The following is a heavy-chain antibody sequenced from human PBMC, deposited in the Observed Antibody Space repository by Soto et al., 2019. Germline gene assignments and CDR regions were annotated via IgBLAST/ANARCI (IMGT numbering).Heavy chain of an antibody. CDR1: GGSISSSSYY. CDR3: ARHVAGYGSGLDY. D-gene: IGHD6-19*01. Sequence: QLQLQESGPGLVKPSETLSLTCTVSGGSISSSSYYWGWIRQPPGKGLEWIGSIYYSGNTYYNPSVRGRVTIAVDTSKDQCAVKLSSVTAADTAVYYCARHVAGYGSGLDYWGQGTLVTVSS. J-gene: IGHJ4*02. V-gene: IGHV4-39*01. CDR2: IYYSGNT.